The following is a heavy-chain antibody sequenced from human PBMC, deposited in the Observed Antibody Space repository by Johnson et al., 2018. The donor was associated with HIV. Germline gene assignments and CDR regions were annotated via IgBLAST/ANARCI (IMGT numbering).Heavy chain of an antibody. Sequence: QMQLVESGGGVVQPGRSLRLSCAASGFTFSSYGMHWVRQAPGKGLEWVSVIYSGGSTYYADSVKGRFTISRDNSKNTLYLQMNSLRAEDTAVYYCARDNIVLMVGGAFDIWGQGTMVTVSS. CDR1: GFTFSSYG. CDR3: ARDNIVLMVGGAFDI. V-gene: IGHV3-NL1*01. CDR2: IYSGGST. J-gene: IGHJ3*02. D-gene: IGHD2-8*01.